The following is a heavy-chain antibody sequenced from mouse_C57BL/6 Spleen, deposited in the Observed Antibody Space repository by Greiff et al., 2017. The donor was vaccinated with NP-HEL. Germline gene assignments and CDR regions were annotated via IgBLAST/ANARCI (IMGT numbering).Heavy chain of an antibody. V-gene: IGHV5-17*01. Sequence: EVQLVESGGGLVKPGGSLKLSCAASGFTFSDYGMHWVRQAPEKGLEWVAYISSGSSTIYYADTVKGRFTISRDNAKNTLFLQMTSLRSEDTAMYYCARDLYGNYGGYAMDYWGQGTSVTVSS. CDR1: GFTFSDYG. D-gene: IGHD2-10*02. CDR2: ISSGSSTI. J-gene: IGHJ4*01. CDR3: ARDLYGNYGGYAMDY.